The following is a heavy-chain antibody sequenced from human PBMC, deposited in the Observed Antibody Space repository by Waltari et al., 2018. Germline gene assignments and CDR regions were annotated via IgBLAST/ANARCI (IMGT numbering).Heavy chain of an antibody. J-gene: IGHJ4*02. V-gene: IGHV4-59*12. CDR2: IDYSGST. D-gene: IGHD2-15*01. Sequence: QVQLQESGPGLVKPSETLSLTCTVSGGSISSYYWSWIRQPPGKGLEWGGKIDYSGSTNYTPSLKGRVTISRDNAKNSLYLQMNSLRAEDTAVYYCSTVVVVAARTSPDPFDYWGQGTLVTVSS. CDR3: STVVVVAARTSPDPFDY. CDR1: GGSISSYY.